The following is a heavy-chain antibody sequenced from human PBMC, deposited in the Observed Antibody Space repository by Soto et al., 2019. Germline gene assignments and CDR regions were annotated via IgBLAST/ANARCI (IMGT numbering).Heavy chain of an antibody. Sequence: QLQLQESGSGLVKPSQTLSLTCAVSGGSISSGGYSWTWIRQPPGRGLEWIGYIYHSGSSYYNPPLKGRVTISVDRSKNRFYLKLSSVTAADTAVYYCARAHYGDYGYGMDVWGQGTTVTVSS. CDR1: GGSISSGGYS. J-gene: IGHJ6*02. V-gene: IGHV4-30-2*01. CDR3: ARAHYGDYGYGMDV. CDR2: IYHSGSS. D-gene: IGHD4-17*01.